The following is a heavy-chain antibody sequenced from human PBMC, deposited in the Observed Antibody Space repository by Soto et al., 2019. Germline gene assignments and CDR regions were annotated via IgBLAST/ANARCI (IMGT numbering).Heavy chain of an antibody. CDR2: IYYSGST. V-gene: IGHV4-30-4*01. J-gene: IGHJ6*02. CDR1: GGSISSGDYY. Sequence: SETLSLTCTVSGGSISSGDYYWSWIRQPPGKGLEWIGYIYYSGSTYYNPSLKSRVTISVDTSKNQFSLKLSSVTAADTAVYYCASEHLDYSNYDGYYYGVDVWGQGTTATVSS. D-gene: IGHD4-4*01. CDR3: ASEHLDYSNYDGYYYGVDV.